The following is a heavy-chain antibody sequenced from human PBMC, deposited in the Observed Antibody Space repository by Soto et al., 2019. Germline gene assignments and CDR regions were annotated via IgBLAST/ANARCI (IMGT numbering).Heavy chain of an antibody. Sequence: SQTLSLTCAISGDSVSSNSAAWNWIRQSPSRGLEWLGRTYYRSKWYNDYAVSVKSRITINPDTSKNQFSLQLNSVTPEDTAVYYCARDSGKDCSGGSCYVGYYGMDVWGQGTTVTVSS. J-gene: IGHJ6*02. CDR2: TYYRSKWYN. D-gene: IGHD2-15*01. V-gene: IGHV6-1*01. CDR3: ARDSGKDCSGGSCYVGYYGMDV. CDR1: GDSVSSNSAA.